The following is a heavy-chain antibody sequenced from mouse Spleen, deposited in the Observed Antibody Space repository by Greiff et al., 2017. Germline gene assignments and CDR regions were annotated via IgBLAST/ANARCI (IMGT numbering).Heavy chain of an antibody. V-gene: IGHV2-5*01. J-gene: IGHJ3*01. CDR2: ICTGGST. D-gene: IGHD1-1*01. CDR1: GFSLTSSD. Sequence: VQLVESVPVLVQPSQCLSLTCPVSGFSLTSSDVHWVRQSPGKGLEWLGVICTGGSTDYYAAFMSRLSIHKDNSKCQVSFTTISLQAADTAIYYCVKKDDSSRGFAYWGQGTLVTVSA. CDR3: VKKDDSSRGFAY.